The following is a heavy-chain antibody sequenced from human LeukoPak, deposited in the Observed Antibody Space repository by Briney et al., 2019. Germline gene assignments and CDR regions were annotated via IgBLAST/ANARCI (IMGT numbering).Heavy chain of an antibody. V-gene: IGHV3-21*01. Sequence: GGSLTLPCGASGLPHNNYGVNWLRHATGRAPEGVSFFCRSRIYLFYADSVKGRFTTSRDNAKNSLYLQMNSLRAEDTAVYYCARTYASGSRRYWYFDLWGRGTLVTV. CDR1: GLPHNNYG. D-gene: IGHD3-10*01. CDR2: FCRSRIYL. CDR3: ARTYASGSRRYWYFDL. J-gene: IGHJ2*01.